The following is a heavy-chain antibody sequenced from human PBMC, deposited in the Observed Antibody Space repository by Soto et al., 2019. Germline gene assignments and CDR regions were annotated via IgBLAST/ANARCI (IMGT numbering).Heavy chain of an antibody. J-gene: IGHJ6*02. CDR2: IYYSGYT. D-gene: IGHD6-19*01. CDR3: ARFPVAGKRPANYYYGMDV. Sequence: SETLSLTCTVSGGSISSSIYYWGWIRQPPGKGLEWIGSIYYSGYTYYNPSLKSRVTISVDTSKNQFSLKLSSVTAADTAVYYCARFPVAGKRPANYYYGMDVWGQGTTVTVS. V-gene: IGHV4-39*01. CDR1: GGSISSSIYY.